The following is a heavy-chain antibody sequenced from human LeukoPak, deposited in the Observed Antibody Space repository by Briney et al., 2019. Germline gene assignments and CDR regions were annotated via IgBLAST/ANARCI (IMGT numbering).Heavy chain of an antibody. CDR1: GFSFSTYT. CDR2: ITSSSNPI. Sequence: GGSLRLSCAASGFSFSTYTMNWVRQAPGKGLEWVSYITSSSNPIYYADSVKGRFTISRDNAKNSLYLQMNSLRAEDTAVYYCAREHVVVPAANDYWGQETLVTVSS. D-gene: IGHD2-2*01. CDR3: AREHVVVPAANDY. J-gene: IGHJ4*02. V-gene: IGHV3-48*04.